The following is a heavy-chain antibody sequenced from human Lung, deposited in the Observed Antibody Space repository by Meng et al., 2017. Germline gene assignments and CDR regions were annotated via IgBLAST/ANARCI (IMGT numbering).Heavy chain of an antibody. Sequence: QWQLTQWGAGLLKPSVTLSLTCFVSGGSFSDYYWSWIRQPPGKGLEWIGEINHSGSTNYNPSLESRATISVDTSQNNLSLKLSSVTAADSAVYYCARGPTTMAHDFDYWGQGTLVTVSS. D-gene: IGHD4-11*01. V-gene: IGHV4-34*01. CDR2: INHSGST. CDR3: ARGPTTMAHDFDY. J-gene: IGHJ4*02. CDR1: GGSFSDYY.